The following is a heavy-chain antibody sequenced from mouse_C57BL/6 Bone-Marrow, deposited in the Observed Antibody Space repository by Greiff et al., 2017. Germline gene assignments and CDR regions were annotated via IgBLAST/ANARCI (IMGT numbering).Heavy chain of an antibody. CDR1: GYTFTSYW. D-gene: IGHD1-1*01. Sequence: QVQLPQPGAELVKPGASVKLSCKASGYTFTSYWMHWVKQRPGQGLEWIGMIHPNSGSTNYNEKFKSKATLTVDKSSSTAYMQLSSLTSEDSAVYYCARVEDYYGSSYTAWFAYWGQGTLVTVSA. CDR3: ARVEDYYGSSYTAWFAY. V-gene: IGHV1-64*01. J-gene: IGHJ3*01. CDR2: IHPNSGST.